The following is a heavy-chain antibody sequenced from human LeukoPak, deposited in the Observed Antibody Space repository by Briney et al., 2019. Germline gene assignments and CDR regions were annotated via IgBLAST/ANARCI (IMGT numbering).Heavy chain of an antibody. CDR3: ARGGERYFDWLTPFDY. J-gene: IGHJ4*02. D-gene: IGHD3-9*01. Sequence: SVKVSCKASGGTFSSYAISWVRQAPGQGLEWMGRIVPILGIANYAQKFQGRVTITADKSTSTAYMELSSLRSEDTAVYYCARGGERYFDWLTPFDYWGQGTLVTVSS. V-gene: IGHV1-69*04. CDR2: IVPILGIA. CDR1: GGTFSSYA.